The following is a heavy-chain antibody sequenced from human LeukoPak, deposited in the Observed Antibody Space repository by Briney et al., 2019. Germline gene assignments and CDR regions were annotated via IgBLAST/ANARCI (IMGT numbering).Heavy chain of an antibody. CDR3: ARSPVGVRKKHDF. V-gene: IGHV1-8*01. J-gene: IGHJ4*02. CDR1: GYTFTSYD. CDR2: MNPTSGHT. Sequence: GASVKVSCKASGYTFTSYDVSWVRQATGQGLEWMGWMNPTSGHTGYAQNFQGRVTMTRDTSISTAYMELNSLTSEDTAVYYCARSPVGVRKKHDFWGQGTLVIVSS. D-gene: IGHD3-10*01.